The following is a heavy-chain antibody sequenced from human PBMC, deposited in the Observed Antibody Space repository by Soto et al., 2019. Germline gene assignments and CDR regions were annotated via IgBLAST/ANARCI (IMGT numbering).Heavy chain of an antibody. D-gene: IGHD3-9*01. CDR1: GYTFTSYA. V-gene: IGHV1-3*01. CDR2: INAGNGNT. Sequence: ASVKVSCKASGYTFTSYAMHWVRQAPGQRLEWMGWINAGNGNTKYSQKFQGRVTITRDTSASTAYMELSSLRSEDTAVYYCARPFDILTGYYEYYFDYWGQGTLVTVSS. CDR3: ARPFDILTGYYEYYFDY. J-gene: IGHJ4*02.